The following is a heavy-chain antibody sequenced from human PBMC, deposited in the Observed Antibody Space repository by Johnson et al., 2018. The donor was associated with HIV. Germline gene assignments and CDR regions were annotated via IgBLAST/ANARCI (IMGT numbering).Heavy chain of an antibody. CDR2: ISYDGSKK. Sequence: QVQLVESGGGVVQPGRSLRLSCAASGFTFSSYAMHWVRQAPGKGLEWVAVISYDGSKKYYADSVKGRFTISRDNAKNSLYLKMNSLRAGDTAVDYCARDRGNYDDAFDIWGQGTMVTVSS. CDR1: GFTFSSYA. V-gene: IGHV3-30*14. D-gene: IGHD1-7*01. CDR3: ARDRGNYDDAFDI. J-gene: IGHJ3*02.